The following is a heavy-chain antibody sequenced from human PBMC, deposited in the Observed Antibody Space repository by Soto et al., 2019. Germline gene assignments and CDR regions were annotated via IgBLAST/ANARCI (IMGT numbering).Heavy chain of an antibody. CDR3: ARGPLVVLNYFES. Sequence: VSLNLYWKTFGYSNSIYVVGWLSQAPGQRLEWMGWINAGNGYTKYSHKFQGRVTISRDTSASTAYMELSSLTSDDTAMYFSARGPLVVLNYFESWGQGTPVTV. CDR1: GYSNSIYV. V-gene: IGHV1-3*01. J-gene: IGHJ4*02. CDR2: INAGNGYT.